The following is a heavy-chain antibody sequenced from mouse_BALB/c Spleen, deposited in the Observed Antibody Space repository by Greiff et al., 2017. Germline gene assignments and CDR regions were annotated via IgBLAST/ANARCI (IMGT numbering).Heavy chain of an antibody. CDR3: AKHDPSYYYGSSDPAY. J-gene: IGHJ3*01. V-gene: IGHV5-12-2*01. CDR2: ISNGGGST. D-gene: IGHD1-1*01. CDR1: GFTFSSYT. Sequence: EVKLVESGGGLVQPGGSLKLSCAASGFTFSSYTMSWVRQTPEKRLEWVAYISNGGGSTYYPDTVKGRFTISRDNAKNTLYLQMSSLKSEDTAMYYCAKHDPSYYYGSSDPAYWGQGTLVTVSA.